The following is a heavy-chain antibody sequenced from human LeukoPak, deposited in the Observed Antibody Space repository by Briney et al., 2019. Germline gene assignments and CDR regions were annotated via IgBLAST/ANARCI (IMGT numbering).Heavy chain of an antibody. CDR1: GFTFSSFV. CDR2: IRFDGSNE. V-gene: IGHV3-30*02. Sequence: GGSLRLSCAASGFTFSSFVMHWVRQAPGKGLEWVAFIRFDGSNEYYTDSVKGPFTISRDNSKNTLSLQMNSLRPEDTAVYYCAKDLGMGTRIDFRGQGTLVTVSS. CDR3: AKDLGMGTRIDF. D-gene: IGHD5-24*01. J-gene: IGHJ4*02.